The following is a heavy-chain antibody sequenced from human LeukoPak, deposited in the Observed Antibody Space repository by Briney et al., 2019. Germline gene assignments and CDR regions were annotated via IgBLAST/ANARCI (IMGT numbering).Heavy chain of an antibody. CDR2: ISGSGGST. D-gene: IGHD6-13*01. Sequence: GGSLRLSCAASGFTFSSYAMSWVRQAPGKGLEWVSAISGSGGSTYYADSVKGRFTISRDNAENSLFLQMNSLGAEDTAVYYCAPFSAVTHYYFDYWGQGTLVTVSS. V-gene: IGHV3-23*01. CDR3: APFSAVTHYYFDY. CDR1: GFTFSSYA. J-gene: IGHJ4*02.